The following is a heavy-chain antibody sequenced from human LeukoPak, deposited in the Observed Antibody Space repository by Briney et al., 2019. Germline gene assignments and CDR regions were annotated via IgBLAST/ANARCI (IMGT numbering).Heavy chain of an antibody. Sequence: GGSLRLSCAASGFIFSSDALSWVRQAPGKGLEWVSLLSGSGGRTDYADSVKGRFTISRDNSKNTLYLQMNSLKAEDTAVYYCAKHVRTSVWFFDYWGQGTLVTVSS. CDR3: AKHVRTSVWFFDY. J-gene: IGHJ4*02. D-gene: IGHD6-19*01. V-gene: IGHV3-23*01. CDR2: LSGSGGRT. CDR1: GFIFSSDA.